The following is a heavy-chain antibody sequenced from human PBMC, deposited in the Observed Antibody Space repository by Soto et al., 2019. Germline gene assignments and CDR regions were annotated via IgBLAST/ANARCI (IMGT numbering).Heavy chain of an antibody. D-gene: IGHD2-8*02. V-gene: IGHV4-39*07. J-gene: IGHJ5*02. CDR1: GGSISSNIYH. Sequence: SETKSLTCSVSGGSISSNIYHCGWIRQSPGKGLEWIASIHFSGNSFYNPSLKSRVTISLDTSKKQFSLKLNSVTAADTAVHYCATQRLCTGGHCWNWFDPWGQGTLVTVPS. CDR2: IHFSGNS. CDR3: ATQRLCTGGHCWNWFDP.